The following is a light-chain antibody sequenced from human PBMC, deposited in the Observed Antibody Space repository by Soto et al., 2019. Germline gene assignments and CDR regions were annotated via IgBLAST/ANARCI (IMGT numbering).Light chain of an antibody. CDR2: AAS. CDR3: QQSYSNPFT. J-gene: IGKJ4*01. Sequence: DIQMTQSPSSLSASVGDRITITCRASQSIATYLNWYQQRPGKVPKVLIYAASNLESGVPSRFSGSASGTDFTLTISNLQLEDFATYYCQQSYSNPFTFGGGNKVDLK. CDR1: QSIATY. V-gene: IGKV1-39*01.